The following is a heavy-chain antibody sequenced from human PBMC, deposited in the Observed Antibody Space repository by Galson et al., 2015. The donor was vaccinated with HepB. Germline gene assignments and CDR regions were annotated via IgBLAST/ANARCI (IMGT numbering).Heavy chain of an antibody. D-gene: IGHD3-22*01. V-gene: IGHV3-33*01. J-gene: IGHJ6*02. Sequence: SLRLSCAASGFTFSSYGMHWVRQAPGKGLEWVAVIWYDGSNKYYADSVKGRFTISRDNPKNTLYLQMNSLRAEDTAVYYCASPRFEYDNSGGYYGMDVWGQGTTVTVSS. CDR3: ASPRFEYDNSGGYYGMDV. CDR1: GFTFSSYG. CDR2: IWYDGSNK.